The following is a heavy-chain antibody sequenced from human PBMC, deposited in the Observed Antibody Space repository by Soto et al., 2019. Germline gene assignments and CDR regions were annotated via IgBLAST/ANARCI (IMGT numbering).Heavy chain of an antibody. V-gene: IGHV1-69*06. J-gene: IGHJ4*02. CDR1: GGTFSNYA. D-gene: IGHD6-19*01. CDR2: IVPLLGTT. Sequence: QVQLVQSGAEVGKPGSSVNVSCQASGGTFSNYAINWVRQAPGQGLEWMGAIVPLLGTTNYAQKFQGRVTFTADKSTTTAYMELSGLRSEDTAMFYCARSTLVAGRAHYFDYWGQGTLVTVSS. CDR3: ARSTLVAGRAHYFDY.